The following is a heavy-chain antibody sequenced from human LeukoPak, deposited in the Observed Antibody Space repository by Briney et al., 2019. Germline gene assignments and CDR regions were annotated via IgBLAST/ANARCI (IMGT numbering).Heavy chain of an antibody. CDR1: GFTVSSNY. V-gene: IGHV3-21*01. J-gene: IGHJ3*02. CDR2: ISSSSSYI. CDR3: VRMRGVALDI. Sequence: GGSLRLSCAASGFTVSSNYMNWVRQAPGKGLEWVSSISSSSSYIYYADSVKGRFTISRDNSKNTLYLQMNSLRDEDTAVYYCVRMRGVALDIWGQGTMVTVSS.